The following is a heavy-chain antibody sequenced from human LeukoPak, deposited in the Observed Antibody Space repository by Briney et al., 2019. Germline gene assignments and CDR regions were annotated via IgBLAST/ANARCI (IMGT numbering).Heavy chain of an antibody. CDR1: GYSFTSYY. J-gene: IGHJ4*02. CDR3: ARDRGSSSYVDY. Sequence: GASVKVSCKTSGYSFTSYYIHWVRQAPGQGLEWMGWINPSSGGTEYTQKFQGKITITGDTSISTAYMELSRLRSDDTAVYYCARDRGSSSYVDYWGQGTLVTVSS. D-gene: IGHD6-13*01. V-gene: IGHV1-2*02. CDR2: INPSSGGT.